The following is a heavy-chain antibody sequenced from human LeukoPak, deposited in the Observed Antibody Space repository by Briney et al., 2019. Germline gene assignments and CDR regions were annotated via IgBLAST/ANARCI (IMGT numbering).Heavy chain of an antibody. V-gene: IGHV4-59*08. CDR1: RASITTYY. J-gene: IGHJ4*02. D-gene: IGHD1-26*01. CDR3: ARLSIVGATNFDY. CDR2: IYYSGST. Sequence: SQTLSLTRTVSRASITTYYWSWIRQPPGQGPHSIGCIYYSGSTTYKPSLKSRVTISVDTSKNQFSLKLSSVTAADTAVYYCARLSIVGATNFDYWGQGTLVTVSS.